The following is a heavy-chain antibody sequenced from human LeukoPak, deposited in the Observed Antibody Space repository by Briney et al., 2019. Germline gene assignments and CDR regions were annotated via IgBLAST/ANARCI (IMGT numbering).Heavy chain of an antibody. CDR1: GFTFSDYY. V-gene: IGHV3-30*18. CDR3: AKVGRIAARPGAFDI. J-gene: IGHJ3*02. Sequence: PGGSLRLSCAASGFTFSDYYMTWIRQAPGKGLEWVAVISYDGSNKYYADSVKGRFTISRDNSKNTLYLQMNSLRAEDTAVYYCAKVGRIAARPGAFDIWGQGTMVTVSS. D-gene: IGHD6-6*01. CDR2: ISYDGSNK.